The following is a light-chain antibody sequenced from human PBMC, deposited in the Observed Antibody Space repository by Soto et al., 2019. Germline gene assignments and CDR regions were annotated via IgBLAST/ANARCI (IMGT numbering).Light chain of an antibody. CDR1: QSISRS. CDR3: QRSYSTFPT. V-gene: IGKV1-39*01. Sequence: DIQMTQSPSSLSASMGDRVTITCRASQSISRSLNWYRQKPGKAHQLLIYAGSSLQSGVPSRFSGSGSGTDFTLTVSSLQPEDFATCYCQRSYSTFPTFGQGTKLEI. J-gene: IGKJ2*01. CDR2: AGS.